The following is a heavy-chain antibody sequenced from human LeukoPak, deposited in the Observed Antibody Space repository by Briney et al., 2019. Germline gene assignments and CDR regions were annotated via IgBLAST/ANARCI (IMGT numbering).Heavy chain of an antibody. Sequence: SETLSLTCTVSGGSISSNSYYWGWIRQPPGKGLEWIGSFYYSGSTYYKSSLKSRVTISVDTSKNQFSLKLSFVTAADTAVYYCARNKYYYGSGSYGVPNWFDPWGQGTLVIVSS. CDR3: ARNKYYYGSGSYGVPNWFDP. D-gene: IGHD3-10*01. J-gene: IGHJ5*02. CDR2: FYYSGST. CDR1: GGSISSNSYY. V-gene: IGHV4-39*01.